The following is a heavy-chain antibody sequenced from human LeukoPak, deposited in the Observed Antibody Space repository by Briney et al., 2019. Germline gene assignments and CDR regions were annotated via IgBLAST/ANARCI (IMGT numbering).Heavy chain of an antibody. CDR3: ARDVNTAGDY. Sequence: GGSLRLSCVASGFTFSSYSMKWVRQAPGKGLEWVSSISSSSSYIYYADSVKGRFTISRDNAKNSLYLQMNSLRAEDTAVYYCARDVNTAGDYWGQGNLGTLSP. CDR2: ISSSSSYI. V-gene: IGHV3-21*01. J-gene: IGHJ4*02. CDR1: GFTFSSYS. D-gene: IGHD5-18*01.